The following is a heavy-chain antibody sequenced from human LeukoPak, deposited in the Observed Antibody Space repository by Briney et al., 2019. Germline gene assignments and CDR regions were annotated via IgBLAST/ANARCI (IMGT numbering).Heavy chain of an antibody. CDR1: GFTFSRYG. CDR3: ARDFLSPMSFYMDV. Sequence: GGSLRLSCAASGFTFSRYGMHWVRQPPGKGLEWVAVISYDASNKYYADSVKGRFTISRDNSKNTLYLQMNSLRAEDTAVYYCARDFLSPMSFYMDVWGKGTTVTVSS. J-gene: IGHJ6*03. D-gene: IGHD3-10*02. V-gene: IGHV3-30*03. CDR2: ISYDASNK.